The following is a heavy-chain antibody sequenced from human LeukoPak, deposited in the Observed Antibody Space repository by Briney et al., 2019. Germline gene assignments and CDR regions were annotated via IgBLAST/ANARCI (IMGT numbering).Heavy chain of an antibody. CDR2: IYHSGST. Sequence: PSETLSLTCAVSGGPISSSNWWSWVRQPPGKGLEWIGEIYHSGSTNYNPSLKSRVTISVDKSKNQFSLKLSSVTAADTAVYYCARGRYYGSGNWFDPWGQGTLVTVSS. CDR1: GGPISSSNW. J-gene: IGHJ5*02. CDR3: ARGRYYGSGNWFDP. D-gene: IGHD3-10*01. V-gene: IGHV4-4*02.